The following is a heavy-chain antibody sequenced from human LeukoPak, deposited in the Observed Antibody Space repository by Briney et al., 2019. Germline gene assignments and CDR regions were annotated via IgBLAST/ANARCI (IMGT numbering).Heavy chain of an antibody. V-gene: IGHV4-59*01. CDR2: IYYSGST. CDR3: ARVDEELHFDY. Sequence: SETLSLTCTVSGGSISSYYWSWIRQPPGKGLEWIEYIYYSGSTNYNPSLKSRVTISVDTSKNQFSLKLSSVTAADTAVYYCARVDEELHFDYWGQGTLVTVSS. CDR1: GGSISSYY. D-gene: IGHD1-26*01. J-gene: IGHJ4*02.